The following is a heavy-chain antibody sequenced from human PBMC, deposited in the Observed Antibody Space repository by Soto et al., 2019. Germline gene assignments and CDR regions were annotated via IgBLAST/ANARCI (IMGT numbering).Heavy chain of an antibody. CDR3: ARGLQMYSSSWDRFDP. V-gene: IGHV1-18*04. D-gene: IGHD6-13*01. CDR2: ISAYNGNT. Sequence: ASVQVYFKAACYNLTPHGIRFVIHFTKKGLEWMGWISAYNGNTNYAQKLQGRVTMTTDTSTSTAYMELRSLRSDDTAVYYCARGLQMYSSSWDRFDPWGQGTLVTVSS. CDR1: CYNLTPHG. J-gene: IGHJ5*02.